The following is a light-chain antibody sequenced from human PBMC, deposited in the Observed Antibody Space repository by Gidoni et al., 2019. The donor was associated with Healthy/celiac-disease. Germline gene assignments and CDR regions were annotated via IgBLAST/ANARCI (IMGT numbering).Light chain of an antibody. V-gene: IGKV3-11*01. CDR1: QSVSSY. J-gene: IGKJ4*01. CDR2: AAS. Sequence: EIVLPQSPATLSLSAGERATLSCRASQSVSSYLDWYQQKPGQAPRLLIYAASNRATGIPARFSGSGSGTDFTLTISSLEPEDFAVYYCQQRSNWPLTFGGGTKVEIK. CDR3: QQRSNWPLT.